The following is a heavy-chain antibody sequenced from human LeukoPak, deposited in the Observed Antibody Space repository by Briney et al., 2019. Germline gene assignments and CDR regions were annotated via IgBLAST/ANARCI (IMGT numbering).Heavy chain of an antibody. CDR3: AKDSRIAVANYFDY. D-gene: IGHD6-19*01. Sequence: GGSLRLSCAASGFTVSTNYMSWVRQAPGKGLEWVSGISWNSGSIGYADSVKGRFTISRDNAKNSLYLQMNSLRAEDTALYYCAKDSRIAVANYFDYWGQGTLVTVSS. V-gene: IGHV3-9*01. CDR1: GFTVSTNY. CDR2: ISWNSGSI. J-gene: IGHJ4*02.